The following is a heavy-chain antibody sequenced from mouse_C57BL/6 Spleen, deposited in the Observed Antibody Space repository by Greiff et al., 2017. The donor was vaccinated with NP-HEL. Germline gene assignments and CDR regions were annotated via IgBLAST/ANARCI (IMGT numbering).Heavy chain of an antibody. D-gene: IGHD2-12*01. J-gene: IGHJ2*01. CDR1: GFTFSSYA. Sequence: EVMLVESGGGLVKPGGSLKLSCAASGFTFSSYAMSWVRQTPEKRLEWVATISDGGSYTYYPDNVKGRFTISRDNAKNNLYLQMSHLKSEDTAMYYCARDELLPFDYWGQGTTLTVSS. V-gene: IGHV5-4*01. CDR2: ISDGGSYT. CDR3: ARDELLPFDY.